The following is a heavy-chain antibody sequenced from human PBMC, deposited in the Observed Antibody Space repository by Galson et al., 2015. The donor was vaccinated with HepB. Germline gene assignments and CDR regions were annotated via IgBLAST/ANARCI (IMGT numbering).Heavy chain of an antibody. J-gene: IGHJ4*02. CDR2: INAGNGNT. Sequence: SVKVSCKASGYTFTSYAMHWVRQAPGQRLEWMGWINAGNGNTKYSQKFQGRVTITRDTSASTAYMELSSLRSEDTAVYYCARDRGYSGYDYRFWAPYYFDYWGQGTLVTVSS. D-gene: IGHD5-12*01. V-gene: IGHV1-3*01. CDR1: GYTFTSYA. CDR3: ARDRGYSGYDYRFWAPYYFDY.